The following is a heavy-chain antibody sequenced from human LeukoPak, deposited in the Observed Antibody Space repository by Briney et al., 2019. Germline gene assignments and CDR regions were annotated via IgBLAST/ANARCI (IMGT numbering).Heavy chain of an antibody. J-gene: IGHJ6*02. Sequence: SVKVSCKASGGTFSSYAISWVRQAPGQGLEWMGRIIPILGIANYALKFQGRVTITADKSTSTAYMELSSLRSEDTAVYYCARDSPDYGGNFKENYYYGMDVWGQGTTVTVSS. CDR1: GGTFSSYA. V-gene: IGHV1-69*04. D-gene: IGHD4-23*01. CDR3: ARDSPDYGGNFKENYYYGMDV. CDR2: IIPILGIA.